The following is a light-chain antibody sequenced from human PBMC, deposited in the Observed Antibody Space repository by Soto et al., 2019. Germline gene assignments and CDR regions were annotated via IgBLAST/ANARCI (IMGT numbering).Light chain of an antibody. CDR1: QSLVYSDGNTY. CDR2: DAS. V-gene: IGKV2D-30*01. CDR3: QQYNTYST. J-gene: IGKJ5*01. Sequence: DVVMTQSPLSLPVTLGQPASISCRSSQSLVYSDGNTYLNWYQQKPGKAPQALIYDASSLKSGVPSRFSVNGSGTEFTLTISSLQPDDFATYYCQQYNTYSTFGQGTRLEIK.